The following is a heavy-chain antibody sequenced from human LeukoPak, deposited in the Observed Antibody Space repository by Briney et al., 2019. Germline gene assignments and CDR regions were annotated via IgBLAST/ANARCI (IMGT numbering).Heavy chain of an antibody. Sequence: PGGSLRLSCAASGFTFGSYWMHWVRQAPGKGLVWVSRINSDGSSTSYADSVKGRFTISRDNAKNTLYLQMNSLRAEDTAVYYCAKHSITMVRGVITGQYFDYWGQGTLVTVSS. CDR3: AKHSITMVRGVITGQYFDY. J-gene: IGHJ4*02. CDR2: INSDGSST. D-gene: IGHD3-10*01. V-gene: IGHV3-74*01. CDR1: GFTFGSYW.